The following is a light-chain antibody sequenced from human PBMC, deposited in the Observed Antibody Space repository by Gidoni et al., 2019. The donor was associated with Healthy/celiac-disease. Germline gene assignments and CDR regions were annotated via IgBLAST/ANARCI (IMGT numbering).Light chain of an antibody. Sequence: QSVLTQPPSLSGAPGQRVTIPCTGSSSNIWAGYDVHWYQQLPRTAPKLLIYGNSNRPSGVPARFSDSKSGTSASLAITGLQAEDEADYYCQSYDSSLSGVVFGGGTKLTVL. V-gene: IGLV1-40*01. CDR2: GNS. CDR3: QSYDSSLSGVV. CDR1: SSNIWAGYD. J-gene: IGLJ2*01.